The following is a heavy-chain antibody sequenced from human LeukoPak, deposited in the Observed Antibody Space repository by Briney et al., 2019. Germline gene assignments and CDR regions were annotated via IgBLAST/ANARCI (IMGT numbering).Heavy chain of an antibody. CDR3: ARGGWNKFDY. CDR2: IYYSGST. J-gene: IGHJ4*02. Sequence: PSETLSLTCTVSGASISSSSYYWGWIRQPPGKGLEWIGSIYYSGSTYYNPSLKSRVAISVDTSKNQFSLKLSSVTAADTAVYYCARGGWNKFDYWGQGTLVTVSS. D-gene: IGHD3-22*01. V-gene: IGHV4-39*07. CDR1: GASISSSSYY.